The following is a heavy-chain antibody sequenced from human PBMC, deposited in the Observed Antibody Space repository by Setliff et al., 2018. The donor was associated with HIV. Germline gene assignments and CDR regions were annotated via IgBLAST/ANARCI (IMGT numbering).Heavy chain of an antibody. Sequence: ASVKVSCKASGYTFTTYDITWVRQAPGQGLEWLGWISPYNGHTNFAQKFQGRVTMTTDTATSTAFMEVRSLRSDDTAVYYCARTDYGGNSGGNYFDYWGQGSLVTVSS. D-gene: IGHD4-17*01. CDR3: ARTDYGGNSGGNYFDY. CDR1: GYTFTTYD. CDR2: ISPYNGHT. V-gene: IGHV1-18*01. J-gene: IGHJ4*02.